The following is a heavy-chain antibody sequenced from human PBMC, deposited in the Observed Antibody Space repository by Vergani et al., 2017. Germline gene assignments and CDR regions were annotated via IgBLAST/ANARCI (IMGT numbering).Heavy chain of an antibody. Sequence: QLQLQESGPGLVKPSATLSLTCSVSGASIRSSNYYCGWLRQPPGKGLEWISSIYYSGSTYYNPSLKSPFTISVDTSKNQFSLKLSSVTAADTAVYFCARHSTVEWLVKLGWFDPWGQGILVTVSS. CDR1: GASIRSSNYY. V-gene: IGHV4-39*01. CDR2: IYYSGST. D-gene: IGHD6-19*01. CDR3: ARHSTVEWLVKLGWFDP. J-gene: IGHJ5*02.